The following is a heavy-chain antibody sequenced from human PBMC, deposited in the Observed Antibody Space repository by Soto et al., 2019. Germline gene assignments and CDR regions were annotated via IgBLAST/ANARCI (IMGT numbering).Heavy chain of an antibody. V-gene: IGHV1-2*02. CDR2: INPNSGGT. CDR3: ARDLAKGGGSAGFDY. CDR1: GYTFTGYY. J-gene: IGHJ4*02. D-gene: IGHD2-15*01. Sequence: QVQLVQSGAEVKKPGASVKVSCKASGYTFTGYYWTWVRQAPGKGLGWMGWINPNSGGTKYPQKFQGRVTMTRDTSITTVYMSLTGLKSDDTAVYYCARDLAKGGGSAGFDYWGQGTLVAVSS.